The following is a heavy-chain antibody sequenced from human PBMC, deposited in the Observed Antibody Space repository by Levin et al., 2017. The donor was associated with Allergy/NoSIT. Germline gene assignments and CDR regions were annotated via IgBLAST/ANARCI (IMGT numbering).Heavy chain of an antibody. J-gene: IGHJ4*02. D-gene: IGHD2-2*01. Sequence: GSVKVSCVGSGYTFSGYYMHWVRQAPGKGLVWVSHINSDGSNTNYADSVKGRFTISRDNAKNTLYLQMNSLRAEDTAVYYCGRGGCRSTSCIDYWGQGILVTVSS. CDR3: GRGGCRSTSCIDY. V-gene: IGHV3-74*01. CDR1: GYTFSGYY. CDR2: INSDGSNT.